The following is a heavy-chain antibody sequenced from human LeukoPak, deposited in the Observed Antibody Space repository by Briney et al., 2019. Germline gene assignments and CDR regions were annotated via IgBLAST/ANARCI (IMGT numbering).Heavy chain of an antibody. J-gene: IGHJ5*02. D-gene: IGHD2-2*01. CDR3: ARALGYCSSTSCYFSFDP. V-gene: IGHV4-4*07. CDR2: IYTSGST. Sequence: PSETLSLTCTVSGGSISSYYWSWIRQPAGKGLEWIGRIYTSGSTNYNPSLKSRVTMSVDTSKNQFSLKLSSVTAADTAVYCCARALGYCSSTSCYFSFDPWGQGTLVTVSS. CDR1: GGSISSYY.